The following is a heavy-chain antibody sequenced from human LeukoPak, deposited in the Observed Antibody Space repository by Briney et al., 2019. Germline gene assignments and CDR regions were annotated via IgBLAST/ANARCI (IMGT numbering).Heavy chain of an antibody. CDR3: ARDPERYLRAGKFDY. CDR1: GFTFSTSA. J-gene: IGHJ4*02. CDR2: INSYSSHI. V-gene: IGHV3-21*01. Sequence: GGSLRLSCAASGFTFSTSAMNWVRQVPGKGLEWVSSINSYSSHIYYAASVRGRFTVSRDNARNSVFLQMNSLTAEDTAVYYCARDPERYLRAGKFDYWGQGTLVTVSS. D-gene: IGHD1-14*01.